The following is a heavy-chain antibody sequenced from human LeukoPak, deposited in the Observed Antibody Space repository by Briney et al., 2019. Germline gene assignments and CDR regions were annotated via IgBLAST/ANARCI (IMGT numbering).Heavy chain of an antibody. CDR2: ISWNSGSI. CDR1: GFTFDDYA. D-gene: IGHD3-10*01. J-gene: IGHJ4*02. Sequence: GGSLRLSCAASGFTFDDYAMHWVRQAPGKGLEGVSGISWNSGSIGYADSVKGRFTISRGNAKNSLYLQMNSLRAEDTALYYCAKHTMVRGVIGAFDYWGQGTLVTVSS. V-gene: IGHV3-9*01. CDR3: AKHTMVRGVIGAFDY.